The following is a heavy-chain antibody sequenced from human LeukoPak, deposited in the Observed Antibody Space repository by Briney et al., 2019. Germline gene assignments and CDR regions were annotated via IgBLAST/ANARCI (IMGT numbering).Heavy chain of an antibody. CDR1: GFTFSSYA. CDR2: ISYDGSNK. CDR3: ARDLCGSTSCSWTYYFDY. D-gene: IGHD2-2*01. Sequence: PGGSLRLSCAASGFTFSSYAMHWVRQAPDKGLEWVAVISYDGSNKYYADSVKGRFTISRDNSKNTLYLQMNSLRAEDTAVFYCARDLCGSTSCSWTYYFDYWGQGTLVTVSS. V-gene: IGHV3-30*04. J-gene: IGHJ4*02.